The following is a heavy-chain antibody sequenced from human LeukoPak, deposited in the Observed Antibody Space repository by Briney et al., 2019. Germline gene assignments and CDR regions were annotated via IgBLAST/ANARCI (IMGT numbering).Heavy chain of an antibody. J-gene: IGHJ4*02. D-gene: IGHD6-13*01. CDR3: ARDSGYSNSWYDFDY. CDR1: GFTVSDYY. Sequence: PGGSLRLSCAASGFTVSDYYMSWVRQAPGKGLEWVSIVYAGGQTYSADSVKGRFTISRDTSENTVHLQMNSLRAEDTAVYYCARDSGYSNSWYDFDYWGQGTLVTVSS. CDR2: VYAGGQT. V-gene: IGHV3-53*01.